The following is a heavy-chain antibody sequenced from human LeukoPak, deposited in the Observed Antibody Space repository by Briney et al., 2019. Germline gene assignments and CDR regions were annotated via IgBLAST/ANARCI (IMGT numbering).Heavy chain of an antibody. CDR1: GFTFSIYS. V-gene: IGHV3-48*01. D-gene: IGHD5-12*01. CDR3: ARGLSLDRYSGYDRYYFDY. J-gene: IGHJ4*02. CDR2: IGSSSSTI. Sequence: PGGSLRLSCAASGFTFSIYSMNWVRQAPGKGLEWISYIGSSSSTIYYADSVKGRFTISRDNAKNSLYLQMNSLRAEDTAVYYCARGLSLDRYSGYDRYYFDYWGRGTLVTVSS.